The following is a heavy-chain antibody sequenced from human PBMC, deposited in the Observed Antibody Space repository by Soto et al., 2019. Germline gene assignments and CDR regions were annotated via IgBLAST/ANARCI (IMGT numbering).Heavy chain of an antibody. D-gene: IGHD6-19*01. J-gene: IGHJ4*01. CDR1: GYSIISGSY. V-gene: IGHV4-38-2*02. Sequence: NPSATLSLTFNVSGYSIISGSYWAWIRQPPGKGPEWIASIYHGGTTFYNPSLKSRITISVDTSNNQFSLKLTSVTAADTAVYYCARVHVMVVAGSTFDYWGHGTLVTVS. CDR3: ARVHVMVVAGSTFDY. CDR2: IYHGGTT.